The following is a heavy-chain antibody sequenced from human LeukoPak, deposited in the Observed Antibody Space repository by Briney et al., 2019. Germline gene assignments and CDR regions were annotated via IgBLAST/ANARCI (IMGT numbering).Heavy chain of an antibody. CDR2: IYHSGST. J-gene: IGHJ3*02. CDR1: GGSISSYY. V-gene: IGHV4-59*12. Sequence: SETLSLTCTVSGGSISSYYWSWIRQPPGKGLEWIGYIYHSGSTYYNPSLKSRVTISVDRSKNQFSLKLSSVTAADTAVYYCARAITMVRGVICDAFDIWGQGTMVTVSS. CDR3: ARAITMVRGVICDAFDI. D-gene: IGHD3-10*01.